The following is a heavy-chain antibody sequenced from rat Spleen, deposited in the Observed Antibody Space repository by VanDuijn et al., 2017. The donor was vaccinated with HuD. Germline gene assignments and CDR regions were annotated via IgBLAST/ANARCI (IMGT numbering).Heavy chain of an antibody. CDR1: GFSLSGNS. CDR3: TREVSGRRHFDY. J-gene: IGHJ2*01. V-gene: IGHV2-1*01. D-gene: IGHD4-3*01. CDR2: IWGDGTT. Sequence: QVQLKESGPGLVQPSQTLSLTCTVSGFSLSGNSVHWVRQPPGKGLEGMGGIWGDGTTDYSSALKSRLSSSRDTSKSQVFLKMNSLQTDDTSMSFGTREVSGRRHFDYWGQGVMVTVSS.